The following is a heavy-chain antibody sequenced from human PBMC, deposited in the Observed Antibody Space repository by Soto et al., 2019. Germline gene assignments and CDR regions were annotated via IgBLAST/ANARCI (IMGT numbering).Heavy chain of an antibody. CDR1: GYSMRSGYY. Sequence: KASETLSLTCAVSGYSMRSGYYWGWIRQPPGEGLEWIGNVYHSGKTYYNPSLKSRVSVSLDTSKNQFSLNLTSVTAADTAMYYCARAAATHFDNWGQGLLVTVSS. CDR2: VYHSGKT. J-gene: IGHJ4*02. V-gene: IGHV4-38-2*01. D-gene: IGHD6-25*01. CDR3: ARAAATHFDN.